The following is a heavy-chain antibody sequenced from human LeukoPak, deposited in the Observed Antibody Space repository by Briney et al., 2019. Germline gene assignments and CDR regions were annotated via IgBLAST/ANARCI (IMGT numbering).Heavy chain of an antibody. CDR1: GFTVSSNY. CDR3: AKEAGQDYGALDAFDV. Sequence: GGTLRLSCAASGFTVSSNYMSWVRQAPGKGLEWVSLIYSGGDTDYTDSIKGRFTISRDNSKNTLYLHMNSLRAEDTAVYYCAKEAGQDYGALDAFDVWGQGTMVTVSS. V-gene: IGHV3-66*01. D-gene: IGHD4-17*01. CDR2: IYSGGDT. J-gene: IGHJ3*01.